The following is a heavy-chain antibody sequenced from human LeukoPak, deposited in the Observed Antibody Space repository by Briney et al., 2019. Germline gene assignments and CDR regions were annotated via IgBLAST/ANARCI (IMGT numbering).Heavy chain of an antibody. V-gene: IGHV3-23*01. CDR3: AREKPYSSSWYPSVY. CDR1: GLTFSRYA. CDR2: ISESGSGT. D-gene: IGHD6-13*01. Sequence: GGSLRLSCAVSGLTFSRYAMSWVRPAPGKGLEWVSAISESGSGTYYAASVKGRFTISRDNAKNSLYLQMNSLRAEDTAVYYCAREKPYSSSWYPSVYWGQGTLVTVSS. J-gene: IGHJ4*02.